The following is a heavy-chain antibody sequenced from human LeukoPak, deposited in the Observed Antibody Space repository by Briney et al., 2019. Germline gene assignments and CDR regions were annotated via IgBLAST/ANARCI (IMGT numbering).Heavy chain of an antibody. J-gene: IGHJ4*02. CDR3: AKDDVDTAMV. D-gene: IGHD5-18*01. V-gene: IGHV3-21*01. CDR2: ISSSSSTI. Sequence: GGSLRLSCAASGFTFSSYSMNWVRQAPGKGLEWVSAISSSSSTIYYADSVKGRFTISRDNSKNTLYLQMNSLRAEDTAVYYCAKDDVDTAMVWGQGTLVTVSS. CDR1: GFTFSSYS.